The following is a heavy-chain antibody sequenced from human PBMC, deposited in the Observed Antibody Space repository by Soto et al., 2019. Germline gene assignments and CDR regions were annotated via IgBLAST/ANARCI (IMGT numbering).Heavy chain of an antibody. V-gene: IGHV4-4*01. J-gene: IGHJ5*02. CDR3: ARWFCIGNGCNSRWFDP. D-gene: IGHD6-19*01. CDR1: GDSITSGNW. Sequence: LSLTCAVSGDSITSGNWWSWVRQAPGKGMAWIGEINHTGGITNYNPSLKSRVNISLDKSKNQFSLKLNSVTAADTAVYSCARWFCIGNGCNSRWFDPWGQRTQFTVSS. CDR2: INHTGGIT.